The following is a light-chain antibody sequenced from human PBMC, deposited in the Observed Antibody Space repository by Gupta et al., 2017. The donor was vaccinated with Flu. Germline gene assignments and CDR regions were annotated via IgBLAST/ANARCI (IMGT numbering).Light chain of an antibody. J-gene: IGKJ2*01. CDR1: QSISNY. Sequence: SSLSASVGDRVTITCRASQSISNYLSWYQQKPGKAPKLLIYAASSLQSGVPSRFSGSGSGTDFTLTISSLQPEDFATYYCQQSDSTLMYTFGQGTKLEIK. CDR3: QQSDSTLMYT. V-gene: IGKV1-39*01. CDR2: AAS.